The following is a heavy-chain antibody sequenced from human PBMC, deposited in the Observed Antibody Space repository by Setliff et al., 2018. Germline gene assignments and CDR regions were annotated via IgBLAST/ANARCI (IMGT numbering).Heavy chain of an antibody. CDR2: IYYSGST. J-gene: IGHJ3*02. V-gene: IGHV4-39*07. CDR1: GGSISSSSYY. Sequence: ASETLSLTCTVSGGSISSSSYYWGWIRQPPGKGLEWTGSIYYSGSTYYNPSLKSRVTISLDMSKNQFSLKLSSVTAADTAVYYCARRNTAMVYGFDIWGQGTMVTVSS. CDR3: ARRNTAMVYGFDI. D-gene: IGHD5-18*01.